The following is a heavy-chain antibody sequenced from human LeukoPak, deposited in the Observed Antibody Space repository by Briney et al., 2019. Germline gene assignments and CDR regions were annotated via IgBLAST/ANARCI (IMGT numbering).Heavy chain of an antibody. CDR2: ISYSGST. J-gene: IGHJ5*02. Sequence: SETLSLTCAVSGGSISTYHWSWIRHPPGKGLEWIGYISYSGSTNYNPSLKSRVTISVDTSKSQFSLKLSSVTAADTAVYYCAREHSWQLGYWFDPWGQGTLVTVSS. CDR1: GGSISTYH. V-gene: IGHV4-59*12. CDR3: AREHSWQLGYWFDP. D-gene: IGHD6-13*01.